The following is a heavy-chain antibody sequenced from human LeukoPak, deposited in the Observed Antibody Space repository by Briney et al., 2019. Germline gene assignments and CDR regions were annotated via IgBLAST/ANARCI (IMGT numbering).Heavy chain of an antibody. D-gene: IGHD2-15*01. J-gene: IGHJ3*02. CDR1: GYSFTSYW. Sequence: GESLKISCKGSGYSFTSYWISWVRQMPGKGLEWMGRIDPSDSYTNYSPSFQGHVTISADKSISTAYLQWSSLKASDTAMYYCARHDVYCSGGSCTSGRFDIWGQGTMVTVSS. V-gene: IGHV5-10-1*01. CDR3: ARHDVYCSGGSCTSGRFDI. CDR2: IDPSDSYT.